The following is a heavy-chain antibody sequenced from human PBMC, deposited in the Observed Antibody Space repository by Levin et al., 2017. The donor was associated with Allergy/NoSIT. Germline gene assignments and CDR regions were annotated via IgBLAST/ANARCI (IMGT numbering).Heavy chain of an antibody. CDR1: GGTFSSYA. J-gene: IGHJ4*02. D-gene: IGHD2-15*01. CDR3: ARDPHGYCSGGSCYPDY. CDR2: IIPIFGTA. Sequence: VASVKVSCKASGGTFSSYAISWVRQAPGQGLEWMGGIIPIFGTANYAQKFQGRVTITADESTSTAYMELSSLRSEDTAVYYCARDPHGYCSGGSCYPDYWGQGTLVTVSS. V-gene: IGHV1-69*13.